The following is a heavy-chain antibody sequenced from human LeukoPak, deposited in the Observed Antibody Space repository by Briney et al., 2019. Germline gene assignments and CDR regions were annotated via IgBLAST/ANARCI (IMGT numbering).Heavy chain of an antibody. CDR1: GFTFDSYA. CDR2: VTGTGGNT. CDR3: AKVHGSGSYRFDF. J-gene: IGHJ4*02. V-gene: IGHV3-23*01. Sequence: TGGSLRLSCEGSGFTFDSYAMSWVRQSPGKGLEWVSAVTGTGGNTYHADSVKDRFTISRDNSKNTVYLQMNSLRAEDTAIYYCAKVHGSGSYRFDFWGQGTLVTVSS. D-gene: IGHD3-10*01.